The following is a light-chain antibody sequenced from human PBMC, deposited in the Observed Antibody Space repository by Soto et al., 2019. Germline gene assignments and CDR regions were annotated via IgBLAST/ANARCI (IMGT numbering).Light chain of an antibody. CDR3: ISYTIRSSFYV. J-gene: IGLJ1*01. CDR2: EVS. CDR1: SSDVGGFNY. Sequence: QSVLTQPASVSGSPGQSITISCTGTSSDVGGFNYVSWYQQHPGKAPKLLISEVSDRPSGVSHRFSGSKSGNKASLTISGLQAEDEAEYFCISYTIRSSFYVFGTGTKVTVL. V-gene: IGLV2-14*01.